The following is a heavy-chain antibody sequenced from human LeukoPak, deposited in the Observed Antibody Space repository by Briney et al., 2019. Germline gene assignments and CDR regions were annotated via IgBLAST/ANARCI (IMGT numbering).Heavy chain of an antibody. CDR2: ISGSGGST. J-gene: IGHJ3*02. V-gene: IGHV3-23*01. CDR1: GFTFSSYA. CDR3: AKADFLGYCSSTSCYTRPDAFDI. D-gene: IGHD2-2*02. Sequence: AGGSLRLSCAASGFTFSSYAMSWVRQAPGKGLEWVSAISGSGGSTYYADSVKGRFTISRDNSKNTLYLQMNSLRAEDTAVYYCAKADFLGYCSSTSCYTRPDAFDIWGQGTMVTVSS.